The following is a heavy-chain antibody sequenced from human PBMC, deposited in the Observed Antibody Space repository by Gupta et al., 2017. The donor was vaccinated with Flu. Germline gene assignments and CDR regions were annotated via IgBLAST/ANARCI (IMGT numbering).Heavy chain of an antibody. V-gene: IGHV3-33*01. J-gene: IGHJ6*02. CDR3: AREGIAVAGRYYYYYGMDV. D-gene: IGHD6-19*01. CDR2: IWYDGSNK. CDR1: GFTFSSYG. Sequence: QVQLVESGGGVVQPGRSLSLSCAASGFTFSSYGMHWVRQAPGKGLEWVAVIWYDGSNKYYADSVKGRFTISRDNSKNTLYLQMNSLRAEDTAVYYCAREGIAVAGRYYYYYGMDVWGQGTTVTVSS.